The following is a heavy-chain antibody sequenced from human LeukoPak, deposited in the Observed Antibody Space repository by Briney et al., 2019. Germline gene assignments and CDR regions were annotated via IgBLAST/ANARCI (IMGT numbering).Heavy chain of an antibody. CDR3: ARDGAARGSGSFGD. Sequence: GGSLRLSCTASGFTFGDYAMSWFRQAPGKGLEWVANIKKDGSEKYYVDSVKGRFTISRDNAKNSLYLQMSSLRAEDTAVYFCARDGAARGSGSFGDWGRGTLVTVSS. CDR1: GFTFGDYA. CDR2: IKKDGSEK. D-gene: IGHD3-10*01. J-gene: IGHJ4*02. V-gene: IGHV3-7*01.